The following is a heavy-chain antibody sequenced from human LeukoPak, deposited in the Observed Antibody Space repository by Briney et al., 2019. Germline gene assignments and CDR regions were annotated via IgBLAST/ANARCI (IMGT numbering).Heavy chain of an antibody. V-gene: IGHV4-59*01. D-gene: IGHD3-22*01. CDR2: IYYSGST. CDR3: AKIRGYYDSSGYFDWFDP. J-gene: IGHJ5*02. Sequence: SETLPLTCTVSGGSISSYYWSWIRQPPGKGLEWIGYIYYSGSTNYNPSLKSRVTISVDTSKNQFSLKLGSVTAADTAVYYCAKIRGYYDSSGYFDWFDPWGQGTLVTVSS. CDR1: GGSISSYY.